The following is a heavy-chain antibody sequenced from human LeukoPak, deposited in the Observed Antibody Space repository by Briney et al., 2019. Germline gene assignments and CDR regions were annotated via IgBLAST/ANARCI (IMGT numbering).Heavy chain of an antibody. CDR3: AGGGDFWSGSNWFDP. CDR1: GFTFSNYA. Sequence: PGGSLRLSCAASGFTFSNYAMSWVRQAPGKGLEWVSAISSSGDGTYYADSVKGRFAISRDNSKNTLYLQMNSLRAEDTAVYYCAGGGDFWSGSNWFDPWAREPWSPSPQ. J-gene: IGHJ5*02. V-gene: IGHV3-23*01. D-gene: IGHD3-3*01. CDR2: ISSSGDGT.